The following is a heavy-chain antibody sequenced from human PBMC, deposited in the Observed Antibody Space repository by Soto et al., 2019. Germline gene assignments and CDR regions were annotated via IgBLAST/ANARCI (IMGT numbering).Heavy chain of an antibody. CDR1: GGSISSYY. CDR2: IYYSGST. Sequence: SETLSLTCTVSGGSISSYYWSWIRQPPGKGLEWIGYIYYSGSTNYNPSLKSRVTISVDTSKNQFSLKLSSVTAADTAVYYCARASVAGTSCWFDPWGQGTLVTVS. V-gene: IGHV4-59*01. CDR3: ARASVAGTSCWFDP. D-gene: IGHD6-19*01. J-gene: IGHJ5*02.